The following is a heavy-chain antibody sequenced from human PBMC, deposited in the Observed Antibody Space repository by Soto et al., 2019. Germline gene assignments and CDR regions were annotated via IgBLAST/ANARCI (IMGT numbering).Heavy chain of an antibody. CDR2: INHSGST. V-gene: IGHV4-34*01. CDR1: GGSFSRYY. D-gene: IGHD1-7*01. CDR3: ARVTYNWNYSYFDY. J-gene: IGHJ4*02. Sequence: SETLSLTCAVYGGSFSRYYWTWIRQPPGKGLEWIGEINHSGSTNYNPSLKSRVTISVDTSKNQFSLKLSSVTAADTAVYYCARVTYNWNYSYFDYWGQGTLVTVSS.